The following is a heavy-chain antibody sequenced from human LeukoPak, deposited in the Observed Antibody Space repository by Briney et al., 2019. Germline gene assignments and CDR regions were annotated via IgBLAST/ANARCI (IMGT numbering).Heavy chain of an antibody. CDR1: GGSISSGGYS. CDR3: ARTEGMVRGVIITNWFDP. CDR2: IYHSGST. D-gene: IGHD3-10*01. J-gene: IGHJ5*02. Sequence: SQTLSLTCAVSGGSISSGGYSWSWHRQPPGKGLEWIGYIYHSGSTYYNPSLKSRVTISVDRSKNQFSLKLSSVTAADTAVYYCARTEGMVRGVIITNWFDPWGQGTLVTVSS. V-gene: IGHV4-30-2*01.